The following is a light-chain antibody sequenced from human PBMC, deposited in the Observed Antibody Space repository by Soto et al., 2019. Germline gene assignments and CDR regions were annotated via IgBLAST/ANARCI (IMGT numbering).Light chain of an antibody. Sequence: DIQMTTRPSAVSASVGDRVSIICRASQGIDNYLAWYQQTPGKVPKLLIYTASTLQSGVPSRFSGSGSGTDFTLTISSLQPEDVATYYCQKYNSALSFGQGTRLEIK. J-gene: IGKJ5*01. CDR3: QKYNSALS. V-gene: IGKV1-27*01. CDR2: TAS. CDR1: QGIDNY.